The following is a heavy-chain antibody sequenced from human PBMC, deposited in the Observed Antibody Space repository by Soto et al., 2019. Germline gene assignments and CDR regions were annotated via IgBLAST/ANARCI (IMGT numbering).Heavy chain of an antibody. CDR2: FDPEDGET. CDR3: ATDSSGYYYDSSYGY. Sequence: ASVNVSCKFSGYTLTELSMHWVRQAPGKGLEWMGGFDPEDGETIYAQKFQGRVTMTEDTSTDTAYMELSSLRSEDTAVYYCATDSSGYYYDSSYGYWGQGTLVTVSS. V-gene: IGHV1-24*01. D-gene: IGHD3-22*01. J-gene: IGHJ4*02. CDR1: GYTLTELS.